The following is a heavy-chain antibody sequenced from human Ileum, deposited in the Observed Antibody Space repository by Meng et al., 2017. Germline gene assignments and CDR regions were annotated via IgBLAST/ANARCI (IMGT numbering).Heavy chain of an antibody. D-gene: IGHD3-10*01. J-gene: IGHJ5*02. CDR2: INSDGGGG. V-gene: IGHV3-74*02. CDR3: VCFGGFSGFDP. CDR1: GLIFRTSG. Sequence: QLVESGGGWAQPGRSLRLSFAASGLIFRTSGMHWVRQAPGKGLEWVSRINSDGGGGTYADFVKGRFTISRDNAKNTLYLQMYSLTVDDTAIYYCVCFGGFSGFDPWGQGTLVTVSS.